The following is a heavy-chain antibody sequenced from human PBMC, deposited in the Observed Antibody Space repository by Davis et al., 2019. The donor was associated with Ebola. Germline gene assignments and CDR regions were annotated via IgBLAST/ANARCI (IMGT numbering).Heavy chain of an antibody. V-gene: IGHV3-30-3*01. CDR2: ISYDGSNK. CDR3: ATGIAAAGPLDY. Sequence: GGSLRLSCAASGFTFSSYAMHWVRQAPGKGLEWVAVISYDGSNKYYADSVKGRFTISRDNSKNTLYLQMNSLRAEDTALYYCATGIAAAGPLDYWGQGTLVTVSS. D-gene: IGHD6-13*01. CDR1: GFTFSSYA. J-gene: IGHJ4*02.